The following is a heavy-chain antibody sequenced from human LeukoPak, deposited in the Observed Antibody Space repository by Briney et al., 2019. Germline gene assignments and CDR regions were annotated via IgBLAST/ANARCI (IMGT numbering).Heavy chain of an antibody. CDR1: GYTFTSYY. J-gene: IGHJ4*02. D-gene: IGHD3-22*01. V-gene: IGHV1-46*01. CDR3: ARDFQVGSSGYYPSFDY. CDR2: INPSGGST. Sequence: ASVKVSCKASGYTFTSYYMHWVRQAPGQGLEWMGIINPSGGSTSYAQKFQGRVTMTRDMSTSTVYMELSSLRSEDTAVYYCARDFQVGSSGYYPSFDYWGQGTLVTVSS.